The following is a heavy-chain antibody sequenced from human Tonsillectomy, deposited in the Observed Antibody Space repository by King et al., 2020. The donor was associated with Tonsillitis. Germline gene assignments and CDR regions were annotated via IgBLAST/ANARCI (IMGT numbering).Heavy chain of an antibody. CDR2: VKAKSDGGTA. CDR3: ATEFLTMVRGIIDY. CDR1: GFTFSYAW. D-gene: IGHD3-10*01. J-gene: IGHJ4*02. Sequence: VQLVESGGNLVKPGGSLRLSCAASGFTFSYAWMNWVRQAPGKGLEWVGRVKAKSDGGTAVYAAPVKGRFTISRDDSNNMVYLQMNILKTEDTAVYYFATEFLTMVRGIIDYWGQGALVTVSS. V-gene: IGHV3-15*07.